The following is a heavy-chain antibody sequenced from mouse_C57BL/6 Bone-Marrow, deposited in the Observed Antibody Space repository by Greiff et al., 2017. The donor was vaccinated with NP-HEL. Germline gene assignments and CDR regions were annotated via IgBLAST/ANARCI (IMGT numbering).Heavy chain of an antibody. J-gene: IGHJ1*03. Sequence: EVKLQESGPGLVKPSQSLSLTCSVTGYSITSGYYWNWIRQFPGNKLEWMGYISYDGSNNYNPSLKNRISITRDTSKNQFFLKLNSVTTEDTATYYCARCDISSSWYFDVWGTGTTVTVSS. V-gene: IGHV3-6*01. CDR1: GYSITSGYY. CDR2: ISYDGSN. CDR3: ARCDISSSWYFDV. D-gene: IGHD1-1*01.